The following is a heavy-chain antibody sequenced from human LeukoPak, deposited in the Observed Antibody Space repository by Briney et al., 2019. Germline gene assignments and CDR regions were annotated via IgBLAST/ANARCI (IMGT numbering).Heavy chain of an antibody. CDR1: GGSISSSSYY. CDR3: ARRSGYSSGWSKFDY. D-gene: IGHD6-19*01. J-gene: IGHJ4*02. Sequence: QPSETLSLTCTVSGGSISSSSYYWGWIRQPPGKGLEWIGEINHSGSTNYNPSLKSRVTISVDTSKNQFSLKLSSVTAADTAVYYCARRSGYSSGWSKFDYWGQGTLVTVSS. V-gene: IGHV4-39*07. CDR2: INHSGST.